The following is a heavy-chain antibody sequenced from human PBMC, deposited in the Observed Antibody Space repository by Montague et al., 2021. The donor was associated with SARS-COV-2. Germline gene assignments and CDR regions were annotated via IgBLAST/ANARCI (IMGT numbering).Heavy chain of an antibody. V-gene: IGHV6-1*01. D-gene: IGHD1-26*01. CDR2: TYYRSKWYN. Sequence: YAISGDSVSRNSAAWNWIRQSPSRGLEWLGRTYYRSKWYNDCAVSVKSRITINPDTSKNQISLQLNSVTPEDTAVYYCARTSASSDYWGQGTLVTVSS. CDR1: GDSVSRNSAA. CDR3: ARTSASSDY. J-gene: IGHJ4*02.